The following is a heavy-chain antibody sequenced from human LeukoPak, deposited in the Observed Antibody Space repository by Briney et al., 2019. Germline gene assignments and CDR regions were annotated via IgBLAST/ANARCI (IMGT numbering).Heavy chain of an antibody. CDR2: ISYDGSNK. Sequence: RRSLRLSCAASGFTFSSYGMHWVRQAPGKGLEWVAVISYDGSNKYYADSVKGRFTISRDNSKNTLYLQMNSLRAEDTAVYYCAKDSGGSYFAYWGQGTLVTVSS. J-gene: IGHJ4*02. CDR1: GFTFSSYG. D-gene: IGHD1-26*01. V-gene: IGHV3-30*18. CDR3: AKDSGGSYFAY.